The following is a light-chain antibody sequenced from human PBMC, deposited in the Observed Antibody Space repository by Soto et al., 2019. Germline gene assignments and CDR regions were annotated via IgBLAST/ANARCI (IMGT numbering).Light chain of an antibody. V-gene: IGLV2-14*01. CDR3: SSYTSSSNLLV. J-gene: IGLJ3*02. Sequence: QSALTQPASVSGSPGQSITISCTGTSSDVGGYNYVSWYQQHPGKAPKLMIYEVSNRPSGVSNRFSGSKSGNTAYLTISGLQAEDEADYYCSSYTSSSNLLVFGGGTKLTV. CDR1: SSDVGGYNY. CDR2: EVS.